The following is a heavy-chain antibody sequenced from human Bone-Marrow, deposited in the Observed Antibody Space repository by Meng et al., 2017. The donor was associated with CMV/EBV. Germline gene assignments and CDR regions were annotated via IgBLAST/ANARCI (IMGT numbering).Heavy chain of an antibody. CDR2: ISYDGSNK. Sequence: GGSLRLSCAASGFTFSSYSTNWVRQAPGKGLEWVAVISYDGSNKYYADSVKGRFTISRDNSKNTLYLQMNSLRAEDTAVYYCAREGDYNGYYYGMDVWGQGTTVTVSS. D-gene: IGHD4-11*01. CDR3: AREGDYNGYYYGMDV. CDR1: GFTFSSYS. J-gene: IGHJ6*02. V-gene: IGHV3-30*03.